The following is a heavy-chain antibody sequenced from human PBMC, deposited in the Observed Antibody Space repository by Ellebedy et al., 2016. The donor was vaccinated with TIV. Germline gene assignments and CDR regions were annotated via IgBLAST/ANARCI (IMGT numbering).Heavy chain of an antibody. Sequence: GESLKISCAASGFIISGDWMSWVRQAPGKGLEWVSYITNTGSHTYYADSVKGRFTVARDSAQNSVYLQMNSLRAEDTAVYYCARAREPGYFAYYYYGMDVWGQGTTVTVSS. V-gene: IGHV3-11*01. CDR1: GFIISGDW. D-gene: IGHD3-9*01. CDR2: ITNTGSHT. J-gene: IGHJ6*02. CDR3: ARAREPGYFAYYYYGMDV.